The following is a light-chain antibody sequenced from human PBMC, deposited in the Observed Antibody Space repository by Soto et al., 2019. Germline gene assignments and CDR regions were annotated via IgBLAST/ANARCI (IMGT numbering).Light chain of an antibody. Sequence: ESMLTQSPGTLSLSPGERATLSCRASRSVSSRYISWYQQKPGQAPRLLIYGASIRATVIPDRFSGSGSGTDFTLTISRLEAEDVAVYYCQQFGDSPPAFTFGQGTKLEI. CDR1: RSVSSRY. CDR2: GAS. J-gene: IGKJ2*01. V-gene: IGKV3-20*01. CDR3: QQFGDSPPAFT.